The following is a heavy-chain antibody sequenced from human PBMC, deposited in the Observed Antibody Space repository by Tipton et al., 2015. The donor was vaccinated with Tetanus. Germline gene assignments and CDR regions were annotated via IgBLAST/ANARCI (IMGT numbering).Heavy chain of an antibody. Sequence: TLSLTCTVSGASISSSRRFDCGWIRQPPGKGLEWIGYVYYTGSTDYNPSLKSRVTISVDTSKSQLSLRLTSVTAADTAVYYCARGGDTYFGSSCFYHWWGQGTRVRVSS. V-gene: IGHV4-61*05. CDR3: ARGGDTYFGSSCFYHW. CDR1: GASISSSRRFD. J-gene: IGHJ4*02. D-gene: IGHD3-22*01. CDR2: VYYTGST.